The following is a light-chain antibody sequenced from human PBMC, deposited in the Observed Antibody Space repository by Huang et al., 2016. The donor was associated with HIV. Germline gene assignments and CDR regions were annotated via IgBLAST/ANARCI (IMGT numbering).Light chain of an antibody. CDR3: QQTFSVPLT. Sequence: DLQMTQSPSSLSASVGDRVSITCRASHSLNNYFNWYKQKPRKATKLRIHSASNLQNGVPPRFSCSVSGTDFTLTITNLQPEDSATYYCQQTFSVPLTFGGGTKVEIK. CDR2: SAS. J-gene: IGKJ4*01. V-gene: IGKV1-39*01. CDR1: HSLNNY.